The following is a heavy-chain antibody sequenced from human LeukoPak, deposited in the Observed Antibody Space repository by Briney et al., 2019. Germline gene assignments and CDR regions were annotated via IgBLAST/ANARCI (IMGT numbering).Heavy chain of an antibody. CDR1: GFTFGNYA. D-gene: IGHD4-17*01. V-gene: IGHV3-64*01. J-gene: IGHJ4*02. CDR2: ISASGDST. Sequence: AGGSLRLSCAASGFTFGNYALHWVRQAPGKGLEYVSAISASGDSTYYANSVKGRFTISRDNSKNTLYLQMGSLRTEDMAVYYCAREDDYGDYGFDYWGQGTLVTVSS. CDR3: AREDDYGDYGFDY.